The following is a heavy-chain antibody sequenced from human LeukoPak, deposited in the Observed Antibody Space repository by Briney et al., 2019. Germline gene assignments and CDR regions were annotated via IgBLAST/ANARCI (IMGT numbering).Heavy chain of an antibody. J-gene: IGHJ4*02. V-gene: IGHV3-7*03. D-gene: IGHD3-22*01. Sequence: SGGSLRLSCAASGFTFSSYWMSWVRQAPGKGLEWVANIKQDGSEKYYVDSVKGRFTISRDNAKNSLYLQMNSLRAEDTAVYYCVRDRSSRYYYDSTLFDYWGQGTLVTVSS. CDR3: VRDRSSRYYYDSTLFDY. CDR2: IKQDGSEK. CDR1: GFTFSSYW.